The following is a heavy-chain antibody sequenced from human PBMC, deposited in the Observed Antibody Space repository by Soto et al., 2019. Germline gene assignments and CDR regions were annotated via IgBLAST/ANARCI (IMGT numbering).Heavy chain of an antibody. D-gene: IGHD3-22*01. CDR2: ISYDGSNK. CDR1: GFTFSSYA. CDR3: ARGGARTLIVVGGY. J-gene: IGHJ4*02. Sequence: QVQLVESGGGVVQPGRSLRLSCAASGFTFSSYAMHWVRQAPGKGLEWVAVISYDGSNKYYADSVKGRFTISRDNSKNTLHLQMNSLRAEDTAVYYCARGGARTLIVVGGYWGQGTLVTVSS. V-gene: IGHV3-30-3*01.